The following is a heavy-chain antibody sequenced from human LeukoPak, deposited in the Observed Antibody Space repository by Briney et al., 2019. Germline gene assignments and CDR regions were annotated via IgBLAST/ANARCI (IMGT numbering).Heavy chain of an antibody. CDR3: ARDQSDTAMGPFDY. D-gene: IGHD5-18*01. Sequence: SVKVSCKASGGTFSSYAISWVRQAPGQGLEWMGGIIPIFGTANYAQRFQGRVTITADESTSTAYMELSSLRSEDTAVYYCARDQSDTAMGPFDYWGQGTLVTVSS. J-gene: IGHJ4*02. CDR1: GGTFSSYA. V-gene: IGHV1-69*01. CDR2: IIPIFGTA.